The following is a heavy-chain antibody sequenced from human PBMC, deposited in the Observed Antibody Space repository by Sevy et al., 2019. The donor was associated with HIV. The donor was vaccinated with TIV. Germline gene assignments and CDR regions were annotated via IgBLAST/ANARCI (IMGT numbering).Heavy chain of an antibody. V-gene: IGHV3-23*01. J-gene: IGHJ4*02. CDR3: AREGCTKPHDY. CDR1: GFTFSKYS. CDR2: FSFGCGKI. Sequence: GGSLRLSCAASGFTFSKYSMSWIRQTPGKGLEWVSTFSFGCGKINYADSVKGRFTISRDDSRNTLYLQMNSLRADDTAIYYCAREGCTKPHDYWGQGTVVTVSS. D-gene: IGHD2-8*01.